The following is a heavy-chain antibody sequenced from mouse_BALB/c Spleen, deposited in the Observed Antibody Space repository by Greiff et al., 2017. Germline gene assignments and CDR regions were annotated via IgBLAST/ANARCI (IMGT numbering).Heavy chain of an antibody. CDR2: IRNKANGYTT. Sequence: EVMLVESGGGLVQPGGSLRLSCATSGFTFTDYYMSWVRQPPGKALEWLGFIRNKANGYTTEYSASVKGRFTISRDNSQSILYLQMNTLRAEDSATYYCARDRDFDYWGQGTTLTVSS. J-gene: IGHJ2*01. V-gene: IGHV7-3*02. CDR3: ARDRDFDY. CDR1: GFTFTDYY.